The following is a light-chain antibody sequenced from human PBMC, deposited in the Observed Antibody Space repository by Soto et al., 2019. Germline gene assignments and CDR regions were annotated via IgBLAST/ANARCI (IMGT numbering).Light chain of an antibody. CDR3: AAWDDRLNGWV. V-gene: IGLV1-51*01. J-gene: IGLJ3*02. Sequence: QSVMTQPPSVSAAPGQKVTISCSGSSSNIGGNSVSWYQQLPGTAPKLLIYDDNKRPSGIPDRFSGSKSGTSATLGITGFQTGDEADYYCAAWDDRLNGWVFGGGTKVTVL. CDR2: DDN. CDR1: SSNIGGNS.